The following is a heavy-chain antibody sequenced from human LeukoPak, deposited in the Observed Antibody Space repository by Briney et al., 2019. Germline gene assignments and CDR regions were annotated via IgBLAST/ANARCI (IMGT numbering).Heavy chain of an antibody. J-gene: IGHJ4*02. D-gene: IGHD3-10*01. CDR1: GYTFTGYY. CDR3: ARGALRTMVRGVINYFDY. CDR2: INPNSGGT. Sequence: ASVKVSCKASGYTFTGYYMHWVRQAPGQGLGWMGWINPNSGGTNSAQKFQGRVTMTRDTSISTAYMELSRLRSDDTAVYYCARGALRTMVRGVINYFDYWGQGTLVTVSS. V-gene: IGHV1-2*02.